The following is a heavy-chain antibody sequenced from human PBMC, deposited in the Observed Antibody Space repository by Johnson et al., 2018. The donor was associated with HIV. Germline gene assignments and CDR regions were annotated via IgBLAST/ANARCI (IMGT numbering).Heavy chain of an antibody. Sequence: VQLVESGGGLVKPGGSLRLSCAASGFTFSNAWMSWVRQAPGKGLEWVSGISWNSGSIGYADSVKGRFTISRDNAKNSLYLQMNSLRAEDTAVYYCARDYYDSSGYHHAFDIWGQGTMVTVSS. J-gene: IGHJ3*02. CDR2: ISWNSGSI. V-gene: IGHV3-9*01. D-gene: IGHD3-22*01. CDR1: GFTFSNAW. CDR3: ARDYYDSSGYHHAFDI.